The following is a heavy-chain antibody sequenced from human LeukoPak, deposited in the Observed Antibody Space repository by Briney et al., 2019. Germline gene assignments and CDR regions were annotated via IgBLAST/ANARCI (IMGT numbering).Heavy chain of an antibody. D-gene: IGHD3-9*01. V-gene: IGHV3-74*01. CDR3: ARGFTLGYDILTGHPFDP. Sequence: GGSLRLSCAASGFTFSSYWMHWVRQAPGKGLVWVSRINSDGSSTSYADSVKGRFTISRDNAKNTLYLQMNSLRAEDTAVYSCARGFTLGYDILTGHPFDPWGQGTLVTVSS. J-gene: IGHJ5*02. CDR2: INSDGSST. CDR1: GFTFSSYW.